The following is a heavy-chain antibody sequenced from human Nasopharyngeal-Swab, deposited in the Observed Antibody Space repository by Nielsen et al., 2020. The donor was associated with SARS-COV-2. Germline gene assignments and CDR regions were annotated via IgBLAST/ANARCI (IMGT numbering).Heavy chain of an antibody. J-gene: IGHJ5*01. CDR1: GGSFSGCY. Sequence: SETLSLTCAVYGGSFSGCYWSWIRQPPGKGLEWIGEINHSGSTKSNPSLKSRVTISVDTSKNRFSLKLSSVTAADTAVYYCARGVPLYSSSWFGSWGQGTLVTVSS. D-gene: IGHD6-13*01. CDR2: INHSGST. CDR3: ARGVPLYSSSWFGS. V-gene: IGHV4-34*01.